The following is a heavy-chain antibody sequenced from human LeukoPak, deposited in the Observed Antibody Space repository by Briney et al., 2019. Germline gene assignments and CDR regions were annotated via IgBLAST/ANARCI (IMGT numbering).Heavy chain of an antibody. D-gene: IGHD6-13*01. Sequence: PGGSLRLSCAASGFTVSSNYMSWVRQAPGKGLEWVSVIYSGGSTYYADSVKGRFTISRDNSKSTLYLQMNSLRAEDPVVYYCARDGGTYSSSPIGYWGQGTLVTVSS. J-gene: IGHJ4*02. V-gene: IGHV3-66*02. CDR3: ARDGGTYSSSPIGY. CDR1: GFTVSSNY. CDR2: IYSGGST.